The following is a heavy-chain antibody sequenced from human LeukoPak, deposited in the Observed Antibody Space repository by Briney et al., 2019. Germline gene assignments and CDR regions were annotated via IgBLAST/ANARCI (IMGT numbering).Heavy chain of an antibody. Sequence: SVKVSCKASGGTFSSYAISWVRQAPGQGLEWMGGIIPIFGTANYAQKFQGRVTITADESTSTAYMELSSLRSEDTAVYYCARARHYYDSSATADYWGQGTLVTVSS. J-gene: IGHJ4*02. CDR2: IIPIFGTA. D-gene: IGHD3-22*01. CDR1: GGTFSSYA. V-gene: IGHV1-69*13. CDR3: ARARHYYDSSATADY.